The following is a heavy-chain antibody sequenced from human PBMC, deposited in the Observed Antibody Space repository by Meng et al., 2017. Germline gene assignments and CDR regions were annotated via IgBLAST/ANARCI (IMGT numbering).Heavy chain of an antibody. CDR2: IDWDDDK. J-gene: IGHJ6*02. Sequence: SGPTLVKPSHTLTLTCTFSGFSLSTSGMCVIWIRQPPGNALEWLALIDWDDDKYYSTSLKTRLTIFKDTTKNQVVLTMTNMDPVDTATYYCARIVGYYDSSGWSYYYYGMDVWGQGTTVTVSS. CDR1: GFSLSTSGMC. CDR3: ARIVGYYDSSGWSYYYYGMDV. D-gene: IGHD3-22*01. V-gene: IGHV2-70*01.